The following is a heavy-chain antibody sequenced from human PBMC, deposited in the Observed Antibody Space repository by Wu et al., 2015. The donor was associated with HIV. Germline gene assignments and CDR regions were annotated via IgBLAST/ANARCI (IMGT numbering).Heavy chain of an antibody. J-gene: IGHJ1*01. CDR1: GYTFTSFN. CDR3: ARVGVLLTSAELLEYFQX. Sequence: QVQLVQSGTAVQKPGTSVRVSCRVSGYTFTSFNINWIRHAPGRGLEWVGWMNPKSGSAGFGRDFQGRISMTKNNSISTAYMELSGVTSDDTATYYCARVGVLLTSAELLEYFQXWGQGTRVVVSS. CDR2: MNPKSGSA. V-gene: IGHV1-8*02. D-gene: IGHD2-15*01.